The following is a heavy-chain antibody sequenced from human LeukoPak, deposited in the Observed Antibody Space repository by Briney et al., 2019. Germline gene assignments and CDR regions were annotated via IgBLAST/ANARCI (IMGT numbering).Heavy chain of an antibody. CDR2: INHSGST. Sequence: SETLSLTCAVYGGSFSGYYWSWIRQPPGKGLEWIGEINHSGSTNYNPSLKSRVTISVDTSKNQFSLKLSSVTAADTAVYYCARERGYSYDYAFDIWGQGTMVTVSS. CDR3: ARERGYSYDYAFDI. J-gene: IGHJ3*02. V-gene: IGHV4-34*01. D-gene: IGHD5-18*01. CDR1: GGSFSGYY.